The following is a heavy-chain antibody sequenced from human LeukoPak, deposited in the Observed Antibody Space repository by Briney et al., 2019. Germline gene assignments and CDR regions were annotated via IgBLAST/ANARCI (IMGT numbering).Heavy chain of an antibody. CDR1: GYTLTELS. CDR2: FDPEDGET. D-gene: IGHD4-17*01. J-gene: IGHJ4*02. V-gene: IGHV1-24*01. Sequence: ASVKVSCXVSGYTLTELSMHWVRQAPGKGLEWMGGFDPEDGETIYAQKCQGRVTMTEDTSTDTAYMELSSLRSEDTAVYYCATGQTYGTVTFDYWGQGTLVTVSS. CDR3: ATGQTYGTVTFDY.